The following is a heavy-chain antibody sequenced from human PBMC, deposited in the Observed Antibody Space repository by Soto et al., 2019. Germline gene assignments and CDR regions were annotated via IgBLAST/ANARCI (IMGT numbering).Heavy chain of an antibody. J-gene: IGHJ4*02. CDR3: ARGHSYGPFDY. Sequence: QVQLVESGGGVVQPGRSLRLSCAASGLTFSSSGMHWVRQAPGKGLEWVAVIWYDGSNKCYADSVKDRFTISRDNSKNTLYLQMNSLRAEDTAVYYCARGHSYGPFDYWGQGTLVTVSS. V-gene: IGHV3-33*01. D-gene: IGHD5-18*01. CDR2: IWYDGSNK. CDR1: GLTFSSSG.